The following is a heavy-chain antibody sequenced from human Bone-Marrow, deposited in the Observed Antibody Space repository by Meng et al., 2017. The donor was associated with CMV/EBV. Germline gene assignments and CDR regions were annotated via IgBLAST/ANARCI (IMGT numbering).Heavy chain of an antibody. CDR1: GFTFSSYW. J-gene: IGHJ4*02. Sequence: GGSLRLSCAASGFTFSSYWMSWVRQAPGKGLEWVAFIRYDGSNKYYADSVKGRFTISRDNSKNTLYLQMNSLRAEDTAVYYCAKGPSGGYCSSTSCNDYWGQGTLVSVSS. CDR2: IRYDGSNK. V-gene: IGHV3-30*02. D-gene: IGHD2-2*03. CDR3: AKGPSGGYCSSTSCNDY.